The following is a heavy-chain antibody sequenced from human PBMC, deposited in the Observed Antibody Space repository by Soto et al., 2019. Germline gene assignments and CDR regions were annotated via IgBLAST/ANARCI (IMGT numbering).Heavy chain of an antibody. V-gene: IGHV6-1*01. Sequence: PSQTLSLTCAISGDSVSSNSAAWNWIRQSPSRDLKWLGRTYYRSKWYNDYAVSVKSRITINPDTSKIQFSLQLNSVTPEDTAVYYCARDTVILPAAIELGFDPWGQGTLVTAPQ. CDR3: ARDTVILPAAIELGFDP. CDR2: TYYRSKWYN. J-gene: IGHJ5*02. CDR1: GDSVSSNSAA. D-gene: IGHD2-2*01.